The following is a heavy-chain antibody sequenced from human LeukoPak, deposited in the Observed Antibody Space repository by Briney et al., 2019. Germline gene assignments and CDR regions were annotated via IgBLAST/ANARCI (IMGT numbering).Heavy chain of an antibody. J-gene: IGHJ4*02. Sequence: SETLSLSCTVSGGSISGFFWTWIRQSPGKGLEYIGYIYYSGTTDYNPTLKSRVSMSVDTSKNQFSLKLTSVTAADTAVYYCARIDGYTYGYAAYWGQGTLVTISS. D-gene: IGHD5-18*01. CDR2: IYYSGTT. CDR3: ARIDGYTYGYAAY. CDR1: GGSISGFF. V-gene: IGHV4-59*08.